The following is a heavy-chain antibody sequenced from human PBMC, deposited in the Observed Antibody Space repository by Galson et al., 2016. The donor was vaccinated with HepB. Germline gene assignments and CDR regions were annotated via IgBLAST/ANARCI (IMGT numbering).Heavy chain of an antibody. J-gene: IGHJ4*02. CDR3: ARGHWDLRY. V-gene: IGHV4-59*01. CDR1: DGSISGYH. CDR2: ILHGGST. D-gene: IGHD7-27*01. Sequence: ETLSLTCTVSDGSISGYHWTWIRQAPGKGLEWIGHILHGGSTDYCPSLKSRVTISADTSKDQLSLELSSVTAADTAVYYCARGHWDLRYWGQGILVTVSS.